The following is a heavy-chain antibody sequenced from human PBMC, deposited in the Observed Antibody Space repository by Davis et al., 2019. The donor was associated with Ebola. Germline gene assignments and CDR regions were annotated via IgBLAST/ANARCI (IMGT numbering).Heavy chain of an antibody. CDR3: ARDWEGKINYDFWSGYLSDYYYYYGMDV. V-gene: IGHV3-21*01. Sequence: GGSLRLSCAASEITFSRFGFTWVREAPGKGLEWVSSISSSSSYIYYADSVKGRFTISRDNAKNSLYLQMNSLRAEDTAVYYCARDWEGKINYDFWSGYLSDYYYYYGMDVWGQGTTVTVSS. CDR1: EITFSRFG. D-gene: IGHD3-3*01. J-gene: IGHJ6*02. CDR2: ISSSSSYI.